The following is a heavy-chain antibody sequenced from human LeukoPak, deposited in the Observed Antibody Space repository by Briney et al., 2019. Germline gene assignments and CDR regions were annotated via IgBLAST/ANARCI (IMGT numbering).Heavy chain of an antibody. J-gene: IGHJ4*02. D-gene: IGHD2-8*01. CDR1: GGSISSSSYY. CDR2: IYYSGST. V-gene: IGHV4-39*01. Sequence: SEALSLTCTVSGGSISSSSYYWGWIRQPPGKGLEWIGSIYYSGSTYYNPSLKSRVTISVDTSKNQFSLKLSSVTAADTAVYYCARECTNGVCYLDYWGQGTLVTVSS. CDR3: ARECTNGVCYLDY.